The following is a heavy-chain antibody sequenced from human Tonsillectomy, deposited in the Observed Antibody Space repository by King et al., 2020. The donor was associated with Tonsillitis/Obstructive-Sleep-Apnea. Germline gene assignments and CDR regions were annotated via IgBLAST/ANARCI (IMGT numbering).Heavy chain of an antibody. CDR3: AKDGERGAYYNFYFMDV. Sequence: VQLVESGGGLVQPGRSLRLSCAASGFTFDDYAMHWVRQAPGKGLEWVAGIIWNGANIGYADSVKGRFTISRANAKNSLYLQMNSLRSDDTALYYCAKDGERGAYYNFYFMDVWGKGTTVTVSS. CDR1: GFTFDDYA. CDR2: IIWNGANI. D-gene: IGHD1-26*01. J-gene: IGHJ6*03. V-gene: IGHV3-9*01.